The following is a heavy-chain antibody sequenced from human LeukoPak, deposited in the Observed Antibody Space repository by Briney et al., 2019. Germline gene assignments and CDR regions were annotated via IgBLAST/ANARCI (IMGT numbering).Heavy chain of an antibody. J-gene: IGHJ4*02. CDR3: ARRAGAYSHPYDY. Sequence: GGSLRLSCAASGFPLDTYAMSWVRQAPGKGLEWVSFIYSDNTHYSDSVKGRFTISRDNSKNTLYLQMNSLRAEDTAVYYCARRAGAYSHPYDYWGQGTLVTVSS. CDR2: IYSDNT. D-gene: IGHD4/OR15-4a*01. CDR1: GFPLDTYA. V-gene: IGHV3-53*01.